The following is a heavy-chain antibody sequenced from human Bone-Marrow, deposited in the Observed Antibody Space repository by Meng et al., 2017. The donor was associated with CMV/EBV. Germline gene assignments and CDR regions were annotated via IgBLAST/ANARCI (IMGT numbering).Heavy chain of an antibody. CDR1: GFTFSSYW. CDR2: INSDGSST. D-gene: IGHD2-2*01. Sequence: GGSLRLSCVASGFTFSSYWMHWVRQAPGKGLVWVSRINSDGSSTSYADSVKGRFTISRDNAKNTLYLQMNSLRAEDTAVYYCARDCSSTSCYLDFDYWGQGTLVTVSS. V-gene: IGHV3-74*01. CDR3: ARDCSSTSCYLDFDY. J-gene: IGHJ4*02.